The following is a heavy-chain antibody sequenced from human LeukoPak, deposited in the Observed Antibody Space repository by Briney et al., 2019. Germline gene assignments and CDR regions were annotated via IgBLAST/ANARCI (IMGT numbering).Heavy chain of an antibody. CDR3: ARDRGVRYFDY. V-gene: IGHV3-33*01. CDR2: IWYDGSNT. Sequence: GGSLRLSCAASGFSFKNHGMHWVRQAPGKGLEWVAIIWYDGSNTYYADSVKGRFTVSRDNSKNTLYLQMNSLRAEDTAVYYCARDRGVRYFDYWGQGTLVRVSS. CDR1: GFSFKNHG. J-gene: IGHJ4*02.